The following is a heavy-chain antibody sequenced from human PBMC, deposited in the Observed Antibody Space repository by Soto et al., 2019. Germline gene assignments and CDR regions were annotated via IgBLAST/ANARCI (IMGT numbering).Heavy chain of an antibody. CDR2: IIPIFGTA. CDR3: ASKEVVDYYDSSGYYPSRFDY. V-gene: IGHV1-69*13. D-gene: IGHD3-22*01. Sequence: ASVKVSCKASGGTFSSYAISWVRQAPGQGLEWMGGIIPIFGTANYAQKFQGRVTITADESTSTAYMELSSLRSEDTAVYYCASKEVVDYYDSSGYYPSRFDYWGQGTLVTVSS. J-gene: IGHJ4*02. CDR1: GGTFSSYA.